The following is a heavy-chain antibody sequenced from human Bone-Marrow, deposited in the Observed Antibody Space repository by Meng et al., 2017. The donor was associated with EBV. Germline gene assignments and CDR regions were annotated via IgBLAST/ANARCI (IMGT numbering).Heavy chain of an antibody. CDR3: ARGQSIAVAVSTNYFDY. V-gene: IGHV4-4*02. CDR2: IYHSGST. J-gene: IGHJ4*02. D-gene: IGHD6-19*01. Sequence: QGPLQGSGPGLVKPSGTLSLTCAVSGGSISSMNWWSWVRQPPGKGLEWIGEIYHSGSTNYNPSLKSRVTISVDKSKNQFSLKLSSVTAADTAVYYCARGQSIAVAVSTNYFDYWGQGTLVTVSS. CDR1: GGSISSMNW.